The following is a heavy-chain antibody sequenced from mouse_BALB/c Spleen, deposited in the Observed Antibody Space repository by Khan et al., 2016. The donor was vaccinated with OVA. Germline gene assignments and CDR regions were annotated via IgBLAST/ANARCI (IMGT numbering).Heavy chain of an antibody. D-gene: IGHD1-2*01. CDR1: GYSLSSGYG. CDR3: ARTARIKY. CDR2: ISYSGST. J-gene: IGHJ2*01. Sequence: EVKLQESGPGLVKPSQSLSLTCTVTGYSLSSGYGWNWIRQFPGNNLEWLGSISYSGSTNYTPSLKRRISITRDTSKNQFFLQLNSVTTEDTATEYCARTARIKYWGKGTTLTVSS. V-gene: IGHV3-2*02.